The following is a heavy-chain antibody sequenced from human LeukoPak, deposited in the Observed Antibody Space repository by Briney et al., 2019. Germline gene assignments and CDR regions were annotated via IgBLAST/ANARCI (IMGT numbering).Heavy chain of an antibody. CDR2: ISGSGGST. J-gene: IGHJ6*03. D-gene: IGHD2-8*01. V-gene: IGHV3-23*01. Sequence: GGFLRLSCAASGFTFSSYAMSWVRQAPGKGLEWVSAISGSGGSTYYADSVKGRFTISGDNSKNTLYLQMNSLRAEDTAVYYCAKSPHCTNGVCYLSYYYYMDVWGKGTTVTVSS. CDR1: GFTFSSYA. CDR3: AKSPHCTNGVCYLSYYYYMDV.